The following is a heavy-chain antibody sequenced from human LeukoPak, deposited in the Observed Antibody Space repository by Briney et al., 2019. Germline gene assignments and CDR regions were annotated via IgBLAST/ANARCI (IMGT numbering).Heavy chain of an antibody. D-gene: IGHD3-22*01. V-gene: IGHV3-11*04. J-gene: IGHJ4*01. CDR2: NRSRGSTT. CDR1: GFTFSDYY. CDR3: ARSVVFKPPGVLDY. Sequence: GGSLRLSCAASGFTFSDYYMSWIRQAPGEGLEWVSYNRSRGSTTYYADSVKGRFTISRDNAKNAMYMQMNSMRAEDTAVYYCARSVVFKPPGVLDYWGQGTLVTVSS.